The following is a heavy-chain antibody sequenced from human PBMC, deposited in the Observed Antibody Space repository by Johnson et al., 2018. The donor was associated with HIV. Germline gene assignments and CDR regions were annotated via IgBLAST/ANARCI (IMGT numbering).Heavy chain of an antibody. J-gene: IGHJ3*02. Sequence: QLVESGGGVVQPGRSLRLSCAASGFTFSSYGMHWVRQAPGKGLEWVSGISWNSGSIGYADSVKGRFTISRDNAKNSLYLQMNSLRAEDTALYYCAKGGYDSEDAFDIWGQGTMVTVSS. CDR2: ISWNSGSI. D-gene: IGHD3-22*01. V-gene: IGHV3-9*01. CDR1: GFTFSSYG. CDR3: AKGGYDSEDAFDI.